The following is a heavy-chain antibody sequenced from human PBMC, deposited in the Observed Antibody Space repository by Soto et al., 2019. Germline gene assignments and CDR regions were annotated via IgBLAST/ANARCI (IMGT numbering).Heavy chain of an antibody. CDR2: IYHSGST. D-gene: IGHD6-13*01. CDR3: ARSAWIQQLVRLGWFDP. V-gene: IGHV4-4*02. CDR1: GGSISSSNW. J-gene: IGHJ5*02. Sequence: QVQLQESGPGLVKPSGTLSLTCAVSGGSISSSNWWSWVRQPPGKGLEWIGEIYHSGSTNYNPSLTSRVTILVDQSKNPCSLKLSSVTAADTAVYYCARSAWIQQLVRLGWFDPWGQGTLVTVSS.